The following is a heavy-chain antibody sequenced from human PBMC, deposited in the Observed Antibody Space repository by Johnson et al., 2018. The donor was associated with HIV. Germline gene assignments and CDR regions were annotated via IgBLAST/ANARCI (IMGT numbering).Heavy chain of an antibody. CDR2: ISYDGSNK. CDR3: AKTPGKNWYYSEGTDAFDI. J-gene: IGHJ3*02. CDR1: GFTFSSYA. Sequence: HVQLVESGGGVVQPGRSLRLSCAASGFTFSSYAMHCVRQAPGKGLEWVAVISYDGSNKYYADSVKGRFTISSDNSKNTLYLQMNSLRPEDTAVYYCAKTPGKNWYYSEGTDAFDIWGQGTMVTVSS. V-gene: IGHV3-30*18. D-gene: IGHD3-22*01.